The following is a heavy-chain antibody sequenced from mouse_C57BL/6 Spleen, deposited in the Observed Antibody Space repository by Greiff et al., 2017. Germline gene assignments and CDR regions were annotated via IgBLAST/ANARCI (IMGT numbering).Heavy chain of an antibody. CDR1: GYTFTSYW. V-gene: IGHV1-64*01. J-gene: IGHJ4*01. D-gene: IGHD2-3*01. Sequence: QVQLQQPGAELVKPGASVKLSCKASGYTFTSYWMHWVKQRPGQGLEWIGMIHPNSGSTNYNEKFKSKATLTVDKSSSAAYMQLSSLTSEDSAVYYCASYDLYAMDYWGQGTSVTVSS. CDR2: IHPNSGST. CDR3: ASYDLYAMDY.